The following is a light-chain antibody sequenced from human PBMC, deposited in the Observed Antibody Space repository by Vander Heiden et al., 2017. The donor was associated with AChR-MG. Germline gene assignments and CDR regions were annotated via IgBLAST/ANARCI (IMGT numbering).Light chain of an antibody. CDR3: CSYGGTYTLVT. V-gene: IGLV2-11*01. J-gene: IGLJ2*01. Sequence: QSPLTQPRSVSGSPGHSVTISCTAASSDAGGYNHASRYQQHAGRAPKVVIYDGNKRPSGVPDRFSGSKSGNAASLTISGLQADDEADYCCCSYGGTYTLVTFGGGTKVTVL. CDR2: DGN. CDR1: SSDAGGYNH.